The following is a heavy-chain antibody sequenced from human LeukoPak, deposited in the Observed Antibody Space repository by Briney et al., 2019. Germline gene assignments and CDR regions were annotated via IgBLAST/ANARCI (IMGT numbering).Heavy chain of an antibody. CDR1: GGSISSYY. CDR2: IYYSGST. CDR3: ARTTEDCSSTSCYQYWFDP. D-gene: IGHD2-2*01. V-gene: IGHV4-59*01. J-gene: IGHJ5*02. Sequence: PSETLSLTCTVSGGSISSYYWSWIRQPSGKGLEWIGYIYYSGSTSYNPSLKSRVTMSVDTSKKQISLKVRSVTAADTAVYYCARTTEDCSSTSCYQYWFDPWGQGTLVTVSS.